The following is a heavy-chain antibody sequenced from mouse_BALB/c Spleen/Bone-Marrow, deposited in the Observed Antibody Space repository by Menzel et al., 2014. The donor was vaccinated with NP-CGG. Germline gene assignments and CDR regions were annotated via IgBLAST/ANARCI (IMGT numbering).Heavy chain of an antibody. Sequence: EVKVEESGGDLVKPGGSLKLSCAASGFTFSGYAMSWVRQTPEKRLEWVASISNGGSPYYPDSVKGRFTISRDNARNILYLQMTSLRSEDTAMYYCTRGRRDYGWYFDVWGAGTTVTVSS. D-gene: IGHD2-4*01. V-gene: IGHV5-6-5*01. J-gene: IGHJ1*01. CDR1: GFTFSGYA. CDR2: ISNGGSP. CDR3: TRGRRDYGWYFDV.